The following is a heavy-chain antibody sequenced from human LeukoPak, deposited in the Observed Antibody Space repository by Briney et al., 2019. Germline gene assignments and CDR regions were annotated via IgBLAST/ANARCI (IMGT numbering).Heavy chain of an antibody. CDR3: ARAIVVAGTGGHY. V-gene: IGHV3-74*01. CDR2: INSDGSST. CDR1: GFNFSSYW. J-gene: IGHJ4*02. D-gene: IGHD6-19*01. Sequence: GGSLRLSCAASGFNFSSYWMHWVRRAPGKGLVWVSRINSDGSSTSYADSVKGRFTTSRDNAKNTLYLQMNSLRAEDTAVYYCARAIVVAGTGGHYWGQGILVTVSS.